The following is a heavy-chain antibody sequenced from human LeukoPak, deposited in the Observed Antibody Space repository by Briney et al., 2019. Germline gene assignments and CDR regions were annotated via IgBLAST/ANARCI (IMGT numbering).Heavy chain of an antibody. D-gene: IGHD3-10*01. Sequence: PGGSLRLSCVASGFTLSSFAMSWVRQAPGKGLECVSRVSGSGGTTHYADSVKGRFTISRDNSKNTLYLQMNSLRAEDTAVYYCAKEQAGSHYYYYGMDVWGQGTTVTVSS. V-gene: IGHV3-23*01. J-gene: IGHJ6*02. CDR1: GFTLSSFA. CDR2: VSGSGGTT. CDR3: AKEQAGSHYYYYGMDV.